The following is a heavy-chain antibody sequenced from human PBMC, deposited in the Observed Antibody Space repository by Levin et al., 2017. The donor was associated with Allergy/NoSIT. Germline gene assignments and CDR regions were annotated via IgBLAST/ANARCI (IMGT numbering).Heavy chain of an antibody. J-gene: IGHJ4*02. CDR3: AKAGSHMGKTNNYYFDY. D-gene: IGHD1-20*01. V-gene: IGHV3-23*01. CDR2: ISGSGGST. Sequence: QTGGSLRLSCAASGFTFSSYAMSWVRQAPGKGLEWVSAISGSGGSTYYADSVKGRFTISRDNSKNTLYLQMNSLRAEDTAVYYCAKAGSHMGKTNNYYFDYWGQGTLVTVSS. CDR1: GFTFSSYA.